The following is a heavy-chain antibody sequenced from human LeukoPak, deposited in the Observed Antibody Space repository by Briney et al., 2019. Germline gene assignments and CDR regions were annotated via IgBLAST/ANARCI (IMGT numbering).Heavy chain of an antibody. CDR3: AINYGSGSYYNFVY. Sequence: ASVKVSCKASGYTFTSYYMHWVRQAPGQGLEWMGIINPSGGSTSYAQKFQGRVTMTRDMSTSTAYMELSRLRSDDTAVYYCAINYGSGSYYNFVYWGQGTLVTVSS. J-gene: IGHJ4*02. D-gene: IGHD3-10*01. V-gene: IGHV1-46*01. CDR1: GYTFTSYY. CDR2: INPSGGST.